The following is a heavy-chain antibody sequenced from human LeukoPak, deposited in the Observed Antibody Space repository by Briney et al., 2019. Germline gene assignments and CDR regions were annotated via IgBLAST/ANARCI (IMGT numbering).Heavy chain of an antibody. V-gene: IGHV5-10-1*01. D-gene: IGHD3-9*01. Sequence: GESLKISCKGSGYTFTTYWIGWVRQMPGKGLEWMGRIDPSDSYTNYSPSFQGHVTISADKSISTAYLQWSSLKASDTAMYYCARNYDILTGPGYWGQGTLVTVSS. CDR2: IDPSDSYT. CDR1: GYTFTTYW. CDR3: ARNYDILTGPGY. J-gene: IGHJ4*02.